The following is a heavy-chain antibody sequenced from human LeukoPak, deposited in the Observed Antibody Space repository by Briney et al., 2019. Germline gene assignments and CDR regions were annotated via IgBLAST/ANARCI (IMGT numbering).Heavy chain of an antibody. CDR3: ARGHFWSGYSYQDYYYYMDV. J-gene: IGHJ6*03. V-gene: IGHV3-64*01. Sequence: GGSLRLSCAASGFTFSRYAMHWVRQAPGKGLEHVSTISYNGDGTDYANSVKGRFTISRDNSKNTLSLQVGSLRPEDMAVHYCARGHFWSGYSYQDYYYYMDVWGKGTTVTVSS. CDR2: ISYNGDGT. CDR1: GFTFSRYA. D-gene: IGHD3-3*02.